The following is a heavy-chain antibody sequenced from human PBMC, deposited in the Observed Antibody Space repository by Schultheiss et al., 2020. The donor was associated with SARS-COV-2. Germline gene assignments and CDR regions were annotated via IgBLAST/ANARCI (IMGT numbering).Heavy chain of an antibody. J-gene: IGHJ6*02. CDR3: ARDFGPVVVPAATTYYYYGMDV. CDR2: INSDGSST. D-gene: IGHD2-2*01. CDR1: GFTFSSYW. V-gene: IGHV3-74*01. Sequence: GGSLRLSCAASGFTFSSYWMHWVRQAPGKGLVWVSRINSDGSSTSYADSVKGRFTISRDNAKNTLYLQMNSLRAEDTAVYYCARDFGPVVVPAATTYYYYGMDVWGQGTTVTVSS.